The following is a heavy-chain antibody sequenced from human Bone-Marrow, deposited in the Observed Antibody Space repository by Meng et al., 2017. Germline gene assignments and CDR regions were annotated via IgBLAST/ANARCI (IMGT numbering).Heavy chain of an antibody. Sequence: EVPLGESRGPLFQPWGSLTLACPASRFTFSSYWMHWVRQAPGKGPVWVSRINTDGRSTDYADSVKGRFTISRDNAKNTLYLQMNSLRAEDTAMYYCARFTPIDYWGQGTLVTVSS. J-gene: IGHJ4*02. CDR2: INTDGRST. V-gene: IGHV3-74*01. CDR1: RFTFSSYW. CDR3: ARFTPIDY.